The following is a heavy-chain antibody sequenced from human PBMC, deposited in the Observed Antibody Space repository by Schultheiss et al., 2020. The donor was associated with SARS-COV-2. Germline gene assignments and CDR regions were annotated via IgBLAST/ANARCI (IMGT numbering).Heavy chain of an antibody. V-gene: IGHV3-11*06. J-gene: IGHJ6*03. CDR1: GFTFSDYY. D-gene: IGHD1-26*01. CDR2: ISSSSSYT. Sequence: GGSLRLSCAASGFTFSDYYMSWIRQAPGKGLEWVSYISSSSSYTNYADSVKGRFTISRDNAKNSLYLQMNSLRAEDTAVYYCARASGSFNYYYMDVWGKGTTVTVSS. CDR3: ARASGSFNYYYMDV.